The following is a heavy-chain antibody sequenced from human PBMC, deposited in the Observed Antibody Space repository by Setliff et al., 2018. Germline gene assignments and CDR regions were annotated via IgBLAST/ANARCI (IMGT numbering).Heavy chain of an antibody. J-gene: IGHJ4*02. CDR2: IIPLLETA. V-gene: IGHV1-69*05. D-gene: IGHD6-13*01. Sequence: SVKVSCKASGDTFSTYALSWVRQAPGQGLEWMGGIIPLLETAKYAQKFQGRVTMTSDTSTSTVYMEVNIVTSDDTAIYYCARGGLAAAGRKGVFEYWGQGTVVTVSS. CDR3: ARGGLAAAGRKGVFEY. CDR1: GDTFSTYA.